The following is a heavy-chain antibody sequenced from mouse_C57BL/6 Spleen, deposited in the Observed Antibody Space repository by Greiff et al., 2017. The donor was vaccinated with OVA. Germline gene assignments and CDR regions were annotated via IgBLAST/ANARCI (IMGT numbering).Heavy chain of an antibody. CDR2: ISDGGSYT. CDR3: AREGDYGSSIWYFDV. J-gene: IGHJ1*03. D-gene: IGHD1-1*01. V-gene: IGHV5-4*01. CDR1: GFTFSSYA. Sequence: EVQVVESGGGLVKPGGSLKLSCAASGFTFSSYAMSWVRQTPEKRLEWVATISDGGSYTYYPDNVKGRFTISRDNAKNNLYLQMSHLKSEDTAMYYCAREGDYGSSIWYFDVWGTGTTVTVSS.